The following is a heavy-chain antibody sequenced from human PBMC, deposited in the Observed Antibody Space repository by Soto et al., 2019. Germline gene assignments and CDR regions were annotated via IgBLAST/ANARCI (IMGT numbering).Heavy chain of an antibody. CDR3: AKEAVSVWYYFDY. CDR2: ISGSGGST. CDR1: GFTFSSYA. J-gene: IGHJ4*02. Sequence: EVQLLESGGGLLQPGGSLRLSCEASGFTFSSYAMSWVRQAPGKGLEWVSTISGSGGSTYYADSLKGRFTISRDNSKNTLFLQMSSQRAEDTAVYYCAKEAVSVWYYFDYWGPGTLVTVSS. V-gene: IGHV3-23*01. D-gene: IGHD6-19*01.